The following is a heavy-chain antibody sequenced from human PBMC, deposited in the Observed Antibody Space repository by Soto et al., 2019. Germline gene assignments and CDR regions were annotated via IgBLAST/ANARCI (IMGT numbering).Heavy chain of an antibody. CDR2: INPSGGST. Sequence: GASVKLSCKAPGYTFTSYYMHWVRQAPGQGLEWMGIINPSGGSTSYAQKFQGRVTMTRDTSTSTVYMELSSLRSEDTAVYYCARGDCSSTSCYSGYYYGLDVWGQGTTVTVSS. V-gene: IGHV1-46*01. J-gene: IGHJ6*02. CDR3: ARGDCSSTSCYSGYYYGLDV. D-gene: IGHD2-2*02. CDR1: GYTFTSYY.